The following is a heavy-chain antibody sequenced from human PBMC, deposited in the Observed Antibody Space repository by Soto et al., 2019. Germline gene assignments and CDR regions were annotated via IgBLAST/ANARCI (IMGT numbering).Heavy chain of an antibody. CDR1: GGSMRNYF. CDR2: IHYSGTT. D-gene: IGHD6-13*01. Sequence: SETLSLTCTVSGGSMRNYFWTWIRQPPGKGLEWIGYIHYSGTTSFFPSYNPSRRSRVTISEDTSKNQFSLTLFSVTTADTAVYFCAAGEASSRNLAPYYLDFWGQGTLVTVSS. CDR3: AAGEASSRNLAPYYLDF. J-gene: IGHJ4*02. V-gene: IGHV4-59*01.